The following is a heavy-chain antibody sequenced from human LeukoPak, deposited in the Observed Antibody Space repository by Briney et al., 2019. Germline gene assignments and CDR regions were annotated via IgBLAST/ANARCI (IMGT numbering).Heavy chain of an antibody. J-gene: IGHJ4*02. Sequence: SETLSLTCTVSGGSISSYYWSWIRQPPGKGLEWIGYIYYSGSTNYNPSLKSQVTISVDTSKNQFSLKLSSVTAADTAVYYCARDKGWIQLWFDFDYWGQGTLVTASS. CDR1: GGSISSYY. CDR3: ARDKGWIQLWFDFDY. CDR2: IYYSGST. V-gene: IGHV4-59*12. D-gene: IGHD5-18*01.